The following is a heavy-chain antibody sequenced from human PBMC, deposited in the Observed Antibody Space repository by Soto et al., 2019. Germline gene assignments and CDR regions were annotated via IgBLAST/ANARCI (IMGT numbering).Heavy chain of an antibody. CDR3: AEDRLGHIVLMVYAISIDY. V-gene: IGHV3-23*01. CDR1: GFTFSSYA. Sequence: GGSLRLSCAASGFTFSSYAMSWVRQAPGKGLEWVSAISGSGGSTYYADSVKGRFTISRDNSKNTLYLQMNSLRAEDTAVYYCAEDRLGHIVLMVYAISIDYWGQGTLVTVSS. D-gene: IGHD2-8*01. CDR2: ISGSGGST. J-gene: IGHJ4*02.